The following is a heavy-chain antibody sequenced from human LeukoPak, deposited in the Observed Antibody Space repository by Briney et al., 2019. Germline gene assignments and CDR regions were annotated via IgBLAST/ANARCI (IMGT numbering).Heavy chain of an antibody. D-gene: IGHD6-13*01. CDR3: ARVDSSSWYQTLRY. Sequence: SETLSLTCAVYGGSFSGYYWSWIRQPPGKGLEWIGYIYYSGSTYYNPSLESRVTISVDTSKNQFSLKLSSVTAADTAVYYCARVDSSSWYQTLRYWGQGTLVTVSS. J-gene: IGHJ4*02. V-gene: IGHV4-34*09. CDR2: IYYSGST. CDR1: GGSFSGYY.